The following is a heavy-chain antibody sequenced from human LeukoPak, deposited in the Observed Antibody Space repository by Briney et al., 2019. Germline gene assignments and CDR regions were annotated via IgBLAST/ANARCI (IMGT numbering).Heavy chain of an antibody. Sequence: GGSLRLSCAASGFTFSSYEMNWVRQAPGKGLEWVSYISSSGSDIYYADSVKGRFTISRDNAKNSLYLQMNILRAEDTAVYYCARDPEWYNWNDVDYYGMDVWGQGTTVTVSS. CDR3: ARDPEWYNWNDVDYYGMDV. J-gene: IGHJ6*02. CDR2: ISSSGSDI. D-gene: IGHD1-20*01. V-gene: IGHV3-48*03. CDR1: GFTFSSYE.